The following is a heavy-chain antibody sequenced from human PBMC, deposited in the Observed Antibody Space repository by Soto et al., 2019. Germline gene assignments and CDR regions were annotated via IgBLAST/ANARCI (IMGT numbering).Heavy chain of an antibody. CDR2: ISSSSSYT. CDR3: GSPGGGAVSPRDALEI. J-gene: IGHJ3*02. Sequence: GGSLRLSCAASGFTFSDYYMSWIRQAPGKGLEWVSYISSSSSYTNYADSVKGRFTISRDNAKNSLYLQMNSLRAEDTAVYYCGSPGGGAVSPRDALEIWGQGTMETVSS. D-gene: IGHD3-16*01. CDR1: GFTFSDYY. V-gene: IGHV3-11*03.